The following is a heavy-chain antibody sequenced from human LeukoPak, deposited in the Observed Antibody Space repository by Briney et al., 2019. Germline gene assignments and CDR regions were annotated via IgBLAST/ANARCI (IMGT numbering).Heavy chain of an antibody. CDR1: GYTFTGYY. J-gene: IGHJ4*02. CDR2: TNPNSGGT. CDR3: ARSGRTGAYTFDY. Sequence: ASVKVSCRASGYTFTGYYMHWVRQAPGQGLEWMGWTNPNSGGTNYAQKFQGRITMTRDTSISTAYMELSRLRSDDTAVYYCARSGRTGAYTFDYWGQGTLVTVSS. D-gene: IGHD7-27*01. V-gene: IGHV1-2*02.